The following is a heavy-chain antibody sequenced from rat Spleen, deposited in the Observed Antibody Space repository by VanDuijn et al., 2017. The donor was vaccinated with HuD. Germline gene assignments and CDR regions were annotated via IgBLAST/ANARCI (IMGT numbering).Heavy chain of an antibody. J-gene: IGHJ3*01. Sequence: EVHLVESGGGLVQPGRSMKLSCAASGFTFSSFPMTWVRQAPTKGLEWVASISTGGGNTYYRDSVKGRFTISRDNAKSTLYLQMDSLRSEDTATYYCARPLSYYSSPDWFAYWGQGTLVTVSS. V-gene: IGHV5-25*01. CDR1: GFTFSSFP. D-gene: IGHD1-2*01. CDR3: ARPLSYYSSPDWFAY. CDR2: ISTGGGNT.